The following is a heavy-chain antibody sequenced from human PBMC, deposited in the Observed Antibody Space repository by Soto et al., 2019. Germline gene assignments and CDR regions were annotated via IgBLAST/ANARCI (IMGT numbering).Heavy chain of an antibody. D-gene: IGHD5-12*01. J-gene: IGHJ6*02. CDR3: ARDQRDGYTYYYYYGMDV. CDR2: IYYSGST. V-gene: IGHV4-30-4*01. CDR1: GGSISSGDYY. Sequence: PSETLSLTCTVSGGSISSGDYYWSWIRQPPGKGLEWIGYIYYSGSTYYNPSLKSRVTISVDTSKNQFSLKLSSVTAADTAVYYCARDQRDGYTYYYYYGMDVWGQGTTVTVS.